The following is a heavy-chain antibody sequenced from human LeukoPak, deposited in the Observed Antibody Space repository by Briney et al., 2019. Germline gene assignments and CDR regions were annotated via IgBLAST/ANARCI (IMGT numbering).Heavy chain of an antibody. Sequence: SETLSLTCAVYGGSFSGYYWSWIRQPPGKGLEWIGEINHSGSTNYNPSLRSRVTISVDTSKNQFSLKLISVTAADTAVYYCARFAYCGGHCWYYFDYWGQGSLVTVSS. CDR2: INHSGST. D-gene: IGHD2-21*02. CDR1: GGSFSGYY. V-gene: IGHV4-34*01. CDR3: ARFAYCGGHCWYYFDY. J-gene: IGHJ4*02.